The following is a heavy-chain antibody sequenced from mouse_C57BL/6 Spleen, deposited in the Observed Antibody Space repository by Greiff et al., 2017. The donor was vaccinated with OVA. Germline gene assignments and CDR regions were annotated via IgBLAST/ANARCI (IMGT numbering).Heavy chain of an antibody. Sequence: QVQLQQPGPELVKPGASVKLSCKASGYTFTSYWMHWVKQRPGQGLEWIGNINPSNGGTNYNEKFKSKATLTVDKSSSTAYMQLSSLTSEDSAVYYCAREGYDYDYFDYWGQGTPLTVSA. CDR3: AREGYDYDYFDY. J-gene: IGHJ2*01. CDR1: GYTFTSYW. D-gene: IGHD2-4*01. CDR2: INPSNGGT. V-gene: IGHV1-53*01.